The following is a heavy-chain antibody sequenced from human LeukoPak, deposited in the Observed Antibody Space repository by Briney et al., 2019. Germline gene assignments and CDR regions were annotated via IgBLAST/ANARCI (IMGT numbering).Heavy chain of an antibody. CDR3: AREISWARGAFDI. Sequence: SETLSLPCAVYGWFFSGYFWSWGRQPPGKGPERIGEINHKGNTNYNPSLKSRVTISVDTSKNQFSLKLSSVTAAETAVYYCAREISWARGAFDIWGQGTKVTVSS. J-gene: IGHJ3*02. CDR1: GWFFSGYF. CDR2: INHKGNT. D-gene: IGHD3-16*01. V-gene: IGHV4-34*01.